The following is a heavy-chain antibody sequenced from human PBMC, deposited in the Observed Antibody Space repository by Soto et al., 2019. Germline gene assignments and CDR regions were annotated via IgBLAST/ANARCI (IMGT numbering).Heavy chain of an antibody. V-gene: IGHV1-2*02. D-gene: IGHD4-4*01. CDR3: ARDFRTYSHGVDV. CDR1: GYPFTGPY. Sequence: ASVKVSCKASGYPFTGPYIYWVRQAPGQGLEWMGWINPSSGGTEFAEKFQGRVTVTRDTSIRTVFLELSSLTSDDTGVYFCARDFRTYSHGVDVWGQGTAVTVSS. CDR2: INPSSGGT. J-gene: IGHJ6*02.